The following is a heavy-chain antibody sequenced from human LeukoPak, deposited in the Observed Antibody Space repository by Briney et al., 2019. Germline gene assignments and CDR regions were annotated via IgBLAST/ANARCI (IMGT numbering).Heavy chain of an antibody. V-gene: IGHV3-30*18. CDR2: RSYHGSNK. D-gene: IGHD2-15*01. CDR3: AKDSPNCSGGSCYIGWFDP. Sequence: PGGSLRLSCVASGFTFSSYGMHWVRQAPGKGLEWVAVRSYHGSNKYYADSVKGRFTISRDNSKNTLYLQMNSLRAEDTAVYYCAKDSPNCSGGSCYIGWFDPWGQGTLVTVSS. CDR1: GFTFSSYG. J-gene: IGHJ5*02.